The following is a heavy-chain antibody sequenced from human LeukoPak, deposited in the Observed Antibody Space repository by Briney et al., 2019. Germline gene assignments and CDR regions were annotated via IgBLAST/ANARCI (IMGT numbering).Heavy chain of an antibody. Sequence: GGSLRLSCAPSGFTFNNYGMHWVRQAPGKGLEWVAFIRGDGGIKYYADSVKGRFTISRDNSKNTLSLQMNSLRAEDTAVYYCAKDRGRRIVVVPATKWGTFDYWGQGTLVTVSS. V-gene: IGHV3-30*02. D-gene: IGHD2-2*01. CDR3: AKDRGRRIVVVPATKWGTFDY. J-gene: IGHJ4*02. CDR1: GFTFNNYG. CDR2: IRGDGGIK.